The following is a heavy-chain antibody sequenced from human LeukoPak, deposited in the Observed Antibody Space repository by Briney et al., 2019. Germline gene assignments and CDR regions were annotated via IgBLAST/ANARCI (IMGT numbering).Heavy chain of an antibody. CDR2: TYYSGST. D-gene: IGHD3-22*01. J-gene: IGHJ4*02. CDR1: GGSISSSSYY. Sequence: SETLSLTCTVSGGSISSSSYYWGWIRQPPGKGLEWIGSTYYSGSTYYNPSLKSRVTISVYTSKNQFSLKLSSVTAADTAVYYCATSGMAIVVVLFGYWGQGTLVTVSS. V-gene: IGHV4-39*01. CDR3: ATSGMAIVVVLFGY.